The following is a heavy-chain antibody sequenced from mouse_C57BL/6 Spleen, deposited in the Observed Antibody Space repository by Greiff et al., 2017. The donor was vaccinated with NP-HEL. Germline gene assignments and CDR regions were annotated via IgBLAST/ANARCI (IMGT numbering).Heavy chain of an antibody. CDR2: IDPANGNT. D-gene: IGHD2-14*01. Sequence: EVQLQQSVAELVRPGASVKLSCTASGFNIKNTYMHWVKQRPEQGLEWIGRIDPANGNTKYAPKFQGKATITADTSSNTAYLQLSSLTSEDTAIYYSASPIGFDYAWFAYWGQVTLVTVSA. J-gene: IGHJ3*01. V-gene: IGHV14-3*01. CDR1: GFNIKNTY. CDR3: ASPIGFDYAWFAY.